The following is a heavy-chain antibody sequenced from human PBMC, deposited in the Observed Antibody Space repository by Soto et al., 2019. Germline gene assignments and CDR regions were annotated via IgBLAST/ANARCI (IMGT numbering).Heavy chain of an antibody. J-gene: IGHJ4*02. Sequence: ASVKVSYKASGYTFTSCYMHWVRQAPGQGLEWMGIINPSGGSTSYAQKFQGRVTMTKDTSTSTVYMELSSLRSEDTAVYYCARDQPDERRIDYWGQGTLVTVSS. D-gene: IGHD1-1*01. V-gene: IGHV1-46*01. CDR2: INPSGGST. CDR3: ARDQPDERRIDY. CDR1: GYTFTSCY.